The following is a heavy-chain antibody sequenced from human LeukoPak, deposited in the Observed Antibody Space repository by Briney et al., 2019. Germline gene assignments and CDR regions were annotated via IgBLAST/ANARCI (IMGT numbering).Heavy chain of an antibody. CDR1: GYSFTRYW. J-gene: IGHJ4*02. CDR2: IYPGDSDT. D-gene: IGHD5-12*01. Sequence: GASLKISFKGSGYSFTRYWIGWVRQMPGKGLEWMGIIYPGDSDTRYSPSFQGQVTISADKSISTAYLQWNSLKVSDNAMYYCAAGSGYDQGFDYWGQGTLVTVSS. V-gene: IGHV5-51*01. CDR3: AAGSGYDQGFDY.